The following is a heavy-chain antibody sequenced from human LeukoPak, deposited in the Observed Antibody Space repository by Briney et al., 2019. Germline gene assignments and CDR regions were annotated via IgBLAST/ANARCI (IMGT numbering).Heavy chain of an antibody. CDR3: ARSLIVANPLDV. Sequence: PGESLRLSCAASGFTFSDYYMSWIRQAPGKGLEWVSYISSSSSYTNYADSVKGRFTISRDNAKNSLYLQMNSLRAEDTAVYYCARSLIVANPLDVWGKGTTVTVSS. CDR1: GFTFSDYY. CDR2: ISSSSSYT. D-gene: IGHD5-12*01. V-gene: IGHV3-11*06. J-gene: IGHJ6*04.